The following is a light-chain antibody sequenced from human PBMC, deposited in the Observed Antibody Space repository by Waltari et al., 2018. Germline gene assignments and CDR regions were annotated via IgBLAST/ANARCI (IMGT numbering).Light chain of an antibody. CDR3: MQALQTPYT. Sequence: DIVMTQSPLSLPVTPGEPASISCRSSQSLLHSNGYNYLDWYLQKPGQSPQLLIYLGSNLASGVPDRFSGGGSGTDFTLKISRVEAEDVGVYYCMQALQTPYTFGQGTKLEIK. J-gene: IGKJ2*01. V-gene: IGKV2-28*01. CDR1: QSLLHSNGYNY. CDR2: LGS.